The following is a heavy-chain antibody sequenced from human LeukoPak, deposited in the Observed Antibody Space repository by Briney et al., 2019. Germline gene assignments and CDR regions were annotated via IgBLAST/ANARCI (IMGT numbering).Heavy chain of an antibody. CDR2: IWYDGSNK. J-gene: IGHJ4*02. CDR1: GFTFSSYG. Sequence: GRSLRLSCAASGFTFSSYGMHWVRQAPGKGLEWVAVIWYDGSNKYYADSVKGRFTISRDNSKNTLYLQMSSLRAEDTAVYYCARDGYCSGGTCHTSGYWGQGTLVTVSS. CDR3: ARDGYCSGGTCHTSGY. V-gene: IGHV3-33*01. D-gene: IGHD2-15*01.